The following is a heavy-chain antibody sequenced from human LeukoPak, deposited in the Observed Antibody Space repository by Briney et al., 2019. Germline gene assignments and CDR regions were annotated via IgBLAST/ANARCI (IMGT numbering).Heavy chain of an antibody. Sequence: SQTLSLTCAISGDSVSSNSAGWNWIRQSPSRGLEWLGRTYYRSKWYNDYAVSVKSRISINPETTKNQFSLQLNSVTPEDTAVYYCGRSFLSLYYFDSWGQGTLVTVSS. D-gene: IGHD2/OR15-2a*01. CDR3: GRSFLSLYYFDS. CDR1: GDSVSSNSAG. CDR2: TYYRSKWYN. V-gene: IGHV6-1*01. J-gene: IGHJ4*02.